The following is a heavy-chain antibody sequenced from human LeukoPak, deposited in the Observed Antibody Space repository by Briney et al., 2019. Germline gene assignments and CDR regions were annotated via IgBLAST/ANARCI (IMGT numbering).Heavy chain of an antibody. CDR1: GDTLTKLS. CDR2: FDPEDGAT. Sequence: ASVKVSCKASGDTLTKLSMHWVRQAPGKGLEWMGGFDPEDGATIYAQKFQGRVTMTTDTSTNTAYMELSSLRSEDTAVYYCATLPPYCDILTGYPTGQGVWGQGTLVTVSS. V-gene: IGHV1-24*01. J-gene: IGHJ4*02. D-gene: IGHD3-9*01. CDR3: ATLPPYCDILTGYPTGQGV.